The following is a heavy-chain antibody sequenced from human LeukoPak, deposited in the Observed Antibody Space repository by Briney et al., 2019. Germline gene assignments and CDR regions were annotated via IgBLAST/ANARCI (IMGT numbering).Heavy chain of an antibody. CDR3: AAGGSWYYNY. Sequence: GGSLRLSCAASGFTFSNYWMHWVRQAPGKGLVWVSRINTDGSSTDYADSVKGRFTISRDNAKNTLYLQMDSLRAEDTAVYYCAAGGSWYYNYWGQGTLVTVSS. V-gene: IGHV3-74*01. J-gene: IGHJ4*02. D-gene: IGHD6-13*01. CDR1: GFTFSNYW. CDR2: INTDGSST.